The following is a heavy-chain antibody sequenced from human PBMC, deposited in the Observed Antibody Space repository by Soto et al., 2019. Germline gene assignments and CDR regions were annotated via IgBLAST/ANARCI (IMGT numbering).Heavy chain of an antibody. J-gene: IGHJ4*02. CDR1: VFIFSKHA. V-gene: IGHV3-23*01. CDR3: AKGVNSTGWGVGYEY. CDR2: ISGSGGST. Sequence: PGGSLRFSCAASVFIFSKHAMSCVRHSPGKWLEWVSVISGSGGSTYYADSVKGRFTISRDNSKNTMYLQMNSLRAEDTAVYYCAKGVNSTGWGVGYEYWGQGTLVTVSS. D-gene: IGHD6-19*01.